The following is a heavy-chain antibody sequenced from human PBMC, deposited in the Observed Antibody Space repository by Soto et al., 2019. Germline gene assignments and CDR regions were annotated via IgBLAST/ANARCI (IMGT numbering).Heavy chain of an antibody. V-gene: IGHV1-69*13. CDR3: ARDRAGYYSHFVY. J-gene: IGHJ4*02. Sequence: SVKVSCKALRGTFTNYAFSWVRQAPGQGLEWMGGIMPFFGSGNYAQKFQGRINITADESTSSVYLELTSLRSEDTAVYYCARDRAGYYSHFVYWGQGTLVTVS. CDR2: IMPFFGSG. D-gene: IGHD3-22*01. CDR1: RGTFTNYA.